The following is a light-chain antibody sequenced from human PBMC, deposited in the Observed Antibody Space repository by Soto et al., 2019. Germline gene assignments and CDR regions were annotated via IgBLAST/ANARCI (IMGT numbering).Light chain of an antibody. CDR3: QQYTGYSQWT. V-gene: IGKV1-5*01. CDR2: DAS. CDR1: QTISKW. Sequence: DIQMTQSPSTLSAAVGDRVTITFRASQTISKWLAWYQQKPGQAPKLLIYDASTLESGVPSRFSGSGSGTDFSLTISSLQPVDFATYYCQQYTGYSQWTFGQGTKVDIK. J-gene: IGKJ1*01.